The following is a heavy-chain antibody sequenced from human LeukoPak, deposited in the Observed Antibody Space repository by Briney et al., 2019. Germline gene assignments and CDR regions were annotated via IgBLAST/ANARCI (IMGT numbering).Heavy chain of an antibody. CDR3: ARGHRGVEPF. CDR2: IYYSGST. Sequence: SETLSLTCTVSGGSISSYYWSWIRQPPGKGLEWIGYIYYSGSTYYNPSLKSRVTISVDTSKNQFSLKLSSVTAADTAVYYCARGHRGVEPFWGQGTLVTVSS. CDR1: GGSISSYY. V-gene: IGHV4-30-4*01. J-gene: IGHJ4*02. D-gene: IGHD3-10*01.